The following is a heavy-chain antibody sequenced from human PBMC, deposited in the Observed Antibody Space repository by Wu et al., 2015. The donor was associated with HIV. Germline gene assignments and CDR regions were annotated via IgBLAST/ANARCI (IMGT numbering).Heavy chain of an antibody. D-gene: IGHD1-1*01. CDR3: ARDGGIDWNDSGSDH. CDR1: GYIFVDYG. V-gene: IGHV1-18*03. CDR2: VRQVPAQGLEWLGWTGQSENV. J-gene: IGHJ4*02. Sequence: QVQLVQSGAEVKKPGASVTISCNTSGYIFVDYGISWVRQAPGQGLEWMGWISAVRQVPAQGLEWLGWTGQSENVKYAQKFQGRVTMTTNTSTNTVYMELRSLTSDDTAIYYCARDGGIDWNDSGSDHWGQGTLVTVSS.